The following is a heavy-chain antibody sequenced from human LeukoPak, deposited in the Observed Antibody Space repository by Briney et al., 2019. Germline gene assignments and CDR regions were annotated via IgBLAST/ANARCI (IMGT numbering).Heavy chain of an antibody. V-gene: IGHV3-53*01. Sequence: PGGSLRLSCTVSGFTVSTNYMSWVRQAPGKGLEWVSVIYSGGSTYYADSVKGRFTISRDNSKNTLYLQVNSLRAEDTAVYYCALKLSARLYWGQGTLVTVSS. CDR2: IYSGGST. D-gene: IGHD6-6*01. CDR1: GFTVSTNY. CDR3: ALKLSARLY. J-gene: IGHJ4*02.